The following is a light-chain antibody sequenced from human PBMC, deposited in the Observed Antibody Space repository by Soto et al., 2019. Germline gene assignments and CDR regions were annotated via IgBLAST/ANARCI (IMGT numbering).Light chain of an antibody. CDR2: GAS. V-gene: IGKV3-20*01. CDR1: QNIGSNF. J-gene: IGKJ5*01. Sequence: EIVLTQSPGTLSLSPGEGATLSCRTSQNIGSNFLAWYQQKPGQAPRLLIYGASSRATGIPDRFAVSGSGTDFTLTISSLEPEDFAVYYCQQYGRTLPITFGQGTRLEIK. CDR3: QQYGRTLPIT.